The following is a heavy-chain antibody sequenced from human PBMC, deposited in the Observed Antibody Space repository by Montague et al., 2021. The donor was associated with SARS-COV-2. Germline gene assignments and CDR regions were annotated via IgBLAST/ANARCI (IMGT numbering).Heavy chain of an antibody. CDR1: GFTFSSYG. CDR2: IWYDGSNK. D-gene: IGHD3-16*02. J-gene: IGHJ6*02. CDR3: SGSYPYYGMDV. V-gene: IGHV3-33*01. Sequence: SLRLSCAASGFTFSSYGMHWVRQAPGKGLEWVAVIWYDGSNKYYADSVKGRFTISRDNSKNTLYLQMNSLRAEDTAGYYCSGSYPYYGMDVWGQGTTVTVSS.